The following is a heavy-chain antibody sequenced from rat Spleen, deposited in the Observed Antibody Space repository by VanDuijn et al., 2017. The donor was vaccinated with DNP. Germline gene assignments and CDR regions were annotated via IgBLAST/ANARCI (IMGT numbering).Heavy chain of an antibody. CDR1: GFTFSDYA. V-gene: IGHV5S10*01. CDR2: IIYHGSST. J-gene: IGHJ4*01. CDR3: ATQEGSSSSYAMDA. D-gene: IGHD1-11*01. Sequence: EVQLVESGGGLVQPGNSLKLSCAASGFTFSDYAMAWVRQSPKKGLEWVATIIYHGSSTYYRDSVKGRFTISRDNAKITLYLQMDSLRSEDTATYYCATQEGSSSSYAMDAWVQGTSGTVSS.